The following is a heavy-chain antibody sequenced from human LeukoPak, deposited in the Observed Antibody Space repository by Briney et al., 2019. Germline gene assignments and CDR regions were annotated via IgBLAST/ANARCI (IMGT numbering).Heavy chain of an antibody. Sequence: PGGSLRLSCAASGFTFSSRAMSWVRQAPGKGLEWVSAIGGSGGTTYYADSVKGRFTIPRDNSKNTLYLQMNSLRAEDTAVYYCAKDRSDWNNAFDYWGQGTLVTVSS. J-gene: IGHJ4*02. CDR1: GFTFSSRA. CDR2: IGGSGGTT. CDR3: AKDRSDWNNAFDY. V-gene: IGHV3-23*01. D-gene: IGHD1/OR15-1a*01.